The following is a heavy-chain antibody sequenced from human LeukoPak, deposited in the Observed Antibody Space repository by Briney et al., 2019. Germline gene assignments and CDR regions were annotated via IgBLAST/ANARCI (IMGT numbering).Heavy chain of an antibody. Sequence: GGSLRLSCAASGFTFSSYSMNWVRQAPGKGLEWVSYISSSSSTTYYADSVKGRFTISRDNAKNTLYLQMNSLRPDDTAVYYCARNHYGSVDYWGQGTLVTVSS. CDR1: GFTFSSYS. J-gene: IGHJ4*02. D-gene: IGHD3-10*01. V-gene: IGHV3-48*04. CDR3: ARNHYGSVDY. CDR2: ISSSSSTT.